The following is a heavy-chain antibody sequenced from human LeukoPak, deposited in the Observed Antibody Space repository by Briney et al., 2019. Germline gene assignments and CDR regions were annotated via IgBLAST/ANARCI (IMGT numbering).Heavy chain of an antibody. V-gene: IGHV1-46*01. CDR2: INPSGGST. Sequence: ASVKVSCKASGYTFTGYYMHWVRQAPGQGLEWMGIINPSGGSTSYAQEFQGRVRMTRDTSTSTVYMELSSLRSEDTAVYYCARVDRSIEATIGFDYWGQGTLVTVSS. D-gene: IGHD5-12*01. CDR1: GYTFTGYY. CDR3: ARVDRSIEATIGFDY. J-gene: IGHJ4*02.